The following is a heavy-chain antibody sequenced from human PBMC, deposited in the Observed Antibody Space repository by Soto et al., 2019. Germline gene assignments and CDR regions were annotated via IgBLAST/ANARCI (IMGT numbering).Heavy chain of an antibody. CDR1: GFSFSDYA. CDR3: AKGRAITVYGVDILFVS. V-gene: IGHV3-23*01. CDR2: ISGSGDNT. D-gene: IGHD3-3*01. J-gene: IGHJ5*01. Sequence: VGSLRLSCKASGFSFSDYAMTWVRQAPGKGLEWVSVISGSGDNTFYAASVKGRFAISRDNSKNVLYLQMNSLSADDAAVCFCAKGRAITVYGVDILFVSWGLGTLVTVSS.